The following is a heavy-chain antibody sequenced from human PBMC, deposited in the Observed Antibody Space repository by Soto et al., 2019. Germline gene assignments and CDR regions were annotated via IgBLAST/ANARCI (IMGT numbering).Heavy chain of an antibody. Sequence: AGGSLRHSCAASGGTCIDYYMSWIRQATGKGLEWVSYISSSSSYTNYADSVKGRFTISRDNAKNSLYLQMNSLRAEDTAVYYCARVPIGIVVVEYFDYWGQGTLVTVSS. CDR1: GGTCIDYY. J-gene: IGHJ4*02. D-gene: IGHD3-22*01. V-gene: IGHV3-11*05. CDR2: ISSSSSYT. CDR3: ARVPIGIVVVEYFDY.